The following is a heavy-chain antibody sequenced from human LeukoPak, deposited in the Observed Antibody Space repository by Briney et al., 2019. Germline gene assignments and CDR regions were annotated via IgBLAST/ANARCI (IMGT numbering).Heavy chain of an antibody. CDR1: GFTFSSYA. CDR2: ISYDRSNK. V-gene: IGHV3-30-3*01. D-gene: IGHD2-15*01. CDR3: ARDAVVVVAATPFY. Sequence: GGSLRLSCAASGFTFSSYAMHWVRQAPGKGLEWVAVISYDRSNKYYADSVKGRFTISRDNSKNTLYLQMNSLRAEDTAVYYCARDAVVVVAATPFYWGQGTLVTVSS. J-gene: IGHJ4*02.